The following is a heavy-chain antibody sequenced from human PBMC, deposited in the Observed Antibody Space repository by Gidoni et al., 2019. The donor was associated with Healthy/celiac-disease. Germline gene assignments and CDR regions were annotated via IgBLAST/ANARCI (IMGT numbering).Heavy chain of an antibody. CDR2: IKSKTDGGTT. CDR3: TTDNWNLYYFDY. J-gene: IGHJ4*02. V-gene: IGHV3-15*01. CDR1: GFTFSNAW. Sequence: EVQLVESGGGLVKPGGCLRLYCAASGFTFSNAWMRWVRQAPGKGLEWVGRIKSKTDGGTTDYAAPVKGRFTISRDDSKNTLYLQMNSLKTEDTAVYYCTTDNWNLYYFDYGGQGTLVTVSS. D-gene: IGHD1-20*01.